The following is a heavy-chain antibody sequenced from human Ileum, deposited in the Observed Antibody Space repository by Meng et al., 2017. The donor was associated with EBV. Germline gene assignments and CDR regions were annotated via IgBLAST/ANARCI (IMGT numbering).Heavy chain of an antibody. CDR1: GNTFTNNA. V-gene: IGHV1-3*01. CDR3: AVEVIFGGVPFDD. Sequence: QVQLVQSGAEVKKPGASVKVSCKVSGNTFTNNAIHWVRQAPGQGLEWMGWINPRNGNTEYSQKFQDRVTITRDTSASTAYMELSSLTSEDTAVYFCAVEVIFGGVPFDDWGQGTLVTVSS. D-gene: IGHD2-8*02. CDR2: INPRNGNT. J-gene: IGHJ4*02.